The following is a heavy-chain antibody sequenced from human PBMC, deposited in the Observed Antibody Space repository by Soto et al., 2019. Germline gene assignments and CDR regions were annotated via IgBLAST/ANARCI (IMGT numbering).Heavy chain of an antibody. Sequence: GGSLRLSCAASGFTFSGSAMHWVRQASGKGLEWVGRIRSKANSYATAYAASVKGRFTISRDDSKNTAYLQMNSLKTEDTAVYYCTRHRLGGSSSAGYGIDVWGQGTTVTVSS. CDR1: GFTFSGSA. V-gene: IGHV3-73*01. CDR2: IRSKANSYAT. CDR3: TRHRLGGSSSAGYGIDV. D-gene: IGHD2-15*01. J-gene: IGHJ6*02.